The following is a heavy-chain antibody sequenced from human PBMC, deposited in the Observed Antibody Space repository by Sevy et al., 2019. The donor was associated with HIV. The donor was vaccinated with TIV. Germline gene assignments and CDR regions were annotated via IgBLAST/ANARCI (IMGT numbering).Heavy chain of an antibody. J-gene: IGHJ4*02. CDR1: GYTLTQLS. CDR3: ATTKDYYESSGYPFDY. V-gene: IGHV1-24*01. Sequence: ASVKVSCKVSGYTLTQLSMNWVRQAPGKGLEWMGSFDPEDGETIYAQKFQGRVTMTEDRSTDTAYMDLSILRSEDTAVYYCATTKDYYESSGYPFDYWGQGTLVTVSS. CDR2: FDPEDGET. D-gene: IGHD3-22*01.